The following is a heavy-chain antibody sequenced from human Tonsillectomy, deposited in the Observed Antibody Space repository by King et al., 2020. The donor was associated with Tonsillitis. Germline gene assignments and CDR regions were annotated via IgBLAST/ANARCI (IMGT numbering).Heavy chain of an antibody. J-gene: IGHJ4*02. Sequence: VQLVESGAEVKKPGASVKLSCKASGYSFSNYYLHWVRQAPGQGLEWMGIIDPRGGSTDYAQNFEGRVSMTRDTSTSTVYMELSSLRSEDTAFYYCSRGATIITCPFDYWGQGTLVTVSS. CDR1: GYSFSNYY. CDR2: IDPRGGST. V-gene: IGHV1-46*01. D-gene: IGHD4/OR15-4a*01. CDR3: SRGATIITCPFDY.